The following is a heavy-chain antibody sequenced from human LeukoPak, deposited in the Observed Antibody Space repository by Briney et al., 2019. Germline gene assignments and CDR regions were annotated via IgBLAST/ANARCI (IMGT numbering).Heavy chain of an antibody. CDR3: AKDLGYCSRTTCSQYNWFDP. J-gene: IGHJ5*02. CDR1: GFTFSSYA. V-gene: IGHV3-23*01. CDR2: ISGSGGST. Sequence: GGSLRLSCAASGFTFSSYAMSWVRQAPGKGLEWVSAISGSGGSTYYADSVKGRFTISRDNSKNTLYLQMNSLRAEDTAVYYCAKDLGYCSRTTCSQYNWFDPWGQGTLVTVSS. D-gene: IGHD2-2*01.